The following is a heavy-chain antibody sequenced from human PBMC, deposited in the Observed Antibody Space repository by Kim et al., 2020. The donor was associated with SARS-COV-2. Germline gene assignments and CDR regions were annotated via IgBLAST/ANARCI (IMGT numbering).Heavy chain of an antibody. V-gene: IGHV3-11*05. D-gene: IGHD3-3*01. CDR2: TSSRGSYT. Sequence: GGSLRLSCAASGFTFSDYYFSWIRQAPGKGLEWVSRTSSRGSYTDYADSVKGRFTISRDNTKNSLYLQMSTLRAEDTAVYYCARDRAPAWSGFAKNYGMDVWGQGTTVTVSS. CDR1: GFTFSDYY. J-gene: IGHJ6*02. CDR3: ARDRAPAWSGFAKNYGMDV.